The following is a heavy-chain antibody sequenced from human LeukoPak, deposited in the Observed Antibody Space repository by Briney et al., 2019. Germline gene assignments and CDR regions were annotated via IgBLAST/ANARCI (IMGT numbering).Heavy chain of an antibody. Sequence: GGSLRLSCAASGFTFSSYEMHWVRQAPGKGLEWVAFIRYDGSNKYYADSVKGRFTISRDNSKNTLYLQMNSLRAEDTAVYYCAKEPAAGTYYYYYYMDVWGKGTTVTISS. CDR3: AKEPAAGTYYYYYYMDV. J-gene: IGHJ6*03. CDR2: IRYDGSNK. D-gene: IGHD6-13*01. CDR1: GFTFSSYE. V-gene: IGHV3-30*02.